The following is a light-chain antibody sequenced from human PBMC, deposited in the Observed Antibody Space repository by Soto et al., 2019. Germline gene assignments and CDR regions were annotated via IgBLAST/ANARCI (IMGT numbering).Light chain of an antibody. Sequence: DIQMTQSPSSLSASVGARVPITCRASQSISSYLNWYQQKPGKAPKLLIYAASSLQSGVPSRFSGSGSGTGFTLTISSLQPEDFATYYCQQSYSTPITFGQGTRLEIK. J-gene: IGKJ5*01. V-gene: IGKV1-39*01. CDR2: AAS. CDR1: QSISSY. CDR3: QQSYSTPIT.